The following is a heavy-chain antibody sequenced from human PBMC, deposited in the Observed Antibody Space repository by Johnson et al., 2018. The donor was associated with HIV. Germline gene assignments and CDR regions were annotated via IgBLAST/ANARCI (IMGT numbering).Heavy chain of an antibody. CDR3: AKDLVVINVRYAFHI. CDR2: ISWNSDDI. D-gene: IGHD3-22*01. J-gene: IGHJ3*02. Sequence: VLLVESGGALVQPGRSLRLSCVASGFTFEDYAMYWVRQAPGKGLEWVSGISWNSDDIDYADSVKGRFTISRDNAKNSLYLQMNTLIPEDTALYYCAKDLVVINVRYAFHIWGQGTMVTVS. CDR1: GFTFEDYA. V-gene: IGHV3-9*01.